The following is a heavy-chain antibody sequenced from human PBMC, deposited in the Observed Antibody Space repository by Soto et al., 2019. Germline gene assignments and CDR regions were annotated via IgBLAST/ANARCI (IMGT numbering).Heavy chain of an antibody. CDR3: ASPKSPPYSSNWYNYFDP. CDR2: IIPFFGTT. Sequence: QVQLVQSGAEVKKPGSSVKVSCKASGGTFKSSAFNWVRQAPGQGLEWMGGIIPFFGTTNYAHKFRDRVTMTGDEYSSTVYMELSSLTSDDTAIYYCASPKSPPYSSNWYNYFDPWGQGTLVTVSS. D-gene: IGHD6-13*01. J-gene: IGHJ5*02. CDR1: GGTFKSSA. V-gene: IGHV1-69*01.